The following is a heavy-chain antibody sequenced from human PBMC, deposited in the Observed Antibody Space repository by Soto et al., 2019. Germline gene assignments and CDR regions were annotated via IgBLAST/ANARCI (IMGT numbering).Heavy chain of an antibody. CDR1: GFSFSNFP. CDR3: TREDSDSFRSSWHFDY. Sequence: QVQLVESGGGVVQPGGSLRLSCAASGFSFSNFPMHWFRQAPGKGLEWVAVMSFDGITTYYADSVKGRFTVSRDNSQNPLYLRVNSLRDEDTAVYFCTREDSDSFRSSWHFDYWGQGTLVTVSS. D-gene: IGHD6-13*01. CDR2: MSFDGITT. V-gene: IGHV3-30-3*01. J-gene: IGHJ4*02.